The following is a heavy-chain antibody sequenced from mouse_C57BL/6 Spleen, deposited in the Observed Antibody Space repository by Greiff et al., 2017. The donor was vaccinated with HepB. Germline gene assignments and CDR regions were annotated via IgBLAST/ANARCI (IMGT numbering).Heavy chain of an antibody. D-gene: IGHD1-1*01. J-gene: IGHJ3*01. CDR1: GYTFTSYW. V-gene: IGHV1-50*01. Sequence: QVQLQQPGAELVKPGASVKLSCKASGYTFTSYWMQWVKQRPGQGLEWIGEIDPSDSYTNYNQKFKGKATLTVDTSSSTAYMQLSSLTSEDSAVYYCARGAGSSPAYWGQRTLVTVSA. CDR3: ARGAGSSPAY. CDR2: IDPSDSYT.